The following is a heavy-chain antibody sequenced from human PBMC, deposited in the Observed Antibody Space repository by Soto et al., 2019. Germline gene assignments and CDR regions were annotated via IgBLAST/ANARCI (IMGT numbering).Heavy chain of an antibody. CDR2: IIPIFGTA. D-gene: IGHD3-22*01. CDR1: GGTFSSYA. J-gene: IGHJ6*02. CDR3: ARDYSDSSGYYRDPGNYYYYYGMDG. V-gene: IGHV1-69*13. Sequence: SVKVSCKASGGTFSSYAISWVRQAPGQGLEWMGGIIPIFGTANYAQKFQGRVTITADESTSTAYMELSSLRSEDTAVYYCARDYSDSSGYYRDPGNYYYYYGMDGWGQGTTVTLSS.